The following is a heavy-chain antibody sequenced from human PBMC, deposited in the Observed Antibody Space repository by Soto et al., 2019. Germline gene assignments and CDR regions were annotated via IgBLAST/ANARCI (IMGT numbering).Heavy chain of an antibody. Sequence: GGSLRLSCAASGFTFSSYAMGWVRQAPGKGLEWVSAISGSGGSTYYADSVKGRFTISRYNARNSVFQQMNGLRAEDSVIYYCATARKPNYSDRSGAYLVYWGQGALVTVSS. V-gene: IGHV3-23*01. CDR3: ATARKPNYSDRSGAYLVY. CDR2: ISGSGGST. D-gene: IGHD3-22*01. CDR1: GFTFSSYA. J-gene: IGHJ4*02.